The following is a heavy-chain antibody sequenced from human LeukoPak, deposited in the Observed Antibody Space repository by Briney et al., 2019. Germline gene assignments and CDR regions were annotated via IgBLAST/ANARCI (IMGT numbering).Heavy chain of an antibody. CDR3: ARDHTARYYYGSGSYSYYYYYYMDV. CDR2: IYHSGST. CDR1: GYSISSGYY. J-gene: IGHJ6*03. D-gene: IGHD3-10*01. Sequence: KPSETLSLTCTVSGYSISSGYYWGWIRQSPGKGLEWIGSIYHSGSTYYNPSLQSRITISVDTSKNQFSLKLSSVTAADTAVYYCARDHTARYYYGSGSYSYYYYYYMDVWGKGTTVTISS. V-gene: IGHV4-38-2*02.